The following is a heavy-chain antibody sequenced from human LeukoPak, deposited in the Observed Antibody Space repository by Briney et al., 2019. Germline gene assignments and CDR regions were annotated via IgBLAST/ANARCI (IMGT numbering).Heavy chain of an antibody. CDR1: GGSISSSSYF. V-gene: IGHV4-39*02. J-gene: IGHJ5*02. Sequence: PSETLSLTCTVSGGSISSSSYFWGWIRQPPGKGLEWIGSIYYSGSTYYNPSLNSRVTMSVDTSKNQFSLKLSSVTAADTAVYYCARELPYYDILTGYYNNWFDPWGQGTLVTVSS. CDR3: ARELPYYDILTGYYNNWFDP. CDR2: IYYSGST. D-gene: IGHD3-9*01.